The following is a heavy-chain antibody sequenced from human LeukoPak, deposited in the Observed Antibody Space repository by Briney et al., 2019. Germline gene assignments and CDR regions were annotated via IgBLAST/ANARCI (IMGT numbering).Heavy chain of an antibody. CDR3: ARVGYCSSTSCSNGAFDI. Sequence: GASVKVSCKASGGTFSSYAISWVRQAPGLGLEWMGGIIPIFGTANYAQKFQGRVTITTDESTSTAYMELSSLRSEDTAVYYCARVGYCSSTSCSNGAFDIWGQGTMVTVSS. D-gene: IGHD2-2*01. CDR1: GGTFSSYA. J-gene: IGHJ3*02. V-gene: IGHV1-69*05. CDR2: IIPIFGTA.